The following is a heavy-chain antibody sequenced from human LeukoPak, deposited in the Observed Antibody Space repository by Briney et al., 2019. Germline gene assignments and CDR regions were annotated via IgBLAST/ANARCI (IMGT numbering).Heavy chain of an antibody. CDR3: ARASGITIFGVAPFDP. CDR2: IIPNSGGT. D-gene: IGHD3-3*01. CDR1: GYTFTGYY. J-gene: IGHJ5*02. Sequence: ASVKVSCKASGYTFTGYYMHWVRQAPGQGLEWMGWIIPNSGGTNYAQKFQGRVTMTRDTSISTAYMELSRLRSDDTAVYYCARASGITIFGVAPFDPWGQGTLVTVSS. V-gene: IGHV1-2*02.